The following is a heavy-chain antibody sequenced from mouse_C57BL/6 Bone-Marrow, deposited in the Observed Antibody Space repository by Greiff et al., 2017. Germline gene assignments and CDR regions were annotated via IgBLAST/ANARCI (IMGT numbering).Heavy chain of an antibody. CDR3: ARGYDYDGFGY. D-gene: IGHD2-4*01. Sequence: QVTLKVSGPGILQSSQTLSLTCSFSGFSLSTYGMGVSWIRQPSGKGLEWLAHIYWDDDKRYNPSLKRRITITKDTSRNQVFLKITSLDTAATATYYCARGYDYDGFGYCGQGTLVTVSA. J-gene: IGHJ3*01. CDR2: IYWDDDK. CDR1: GFSLSTYGMG. V-gene: IGHV8-12*01.